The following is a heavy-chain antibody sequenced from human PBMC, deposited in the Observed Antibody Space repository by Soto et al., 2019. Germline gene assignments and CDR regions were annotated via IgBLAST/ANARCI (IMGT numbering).Heavy chain of an antibody. J-gene: IGHJ6*02. D-gene: IGHD2-15*01. CDR3: ARADCTGAYCYSWPSNYGVDV. CDR1: GFTFNNYV. V-gene: IGHV3-33*08. CDR2: IWYDGSNK. Sequence: QVQLVEAGGGVVQPGGSLRLSCTTSGFTFNNYVMHWVHQAPGKGLEWVAIIWYDGSNKYYADSVTGRFTISRHNSRNTLYLQMYLLRAEDTALDYCARADCTGAYCYSWPSNYGVDVWGQGTPFTFSS.